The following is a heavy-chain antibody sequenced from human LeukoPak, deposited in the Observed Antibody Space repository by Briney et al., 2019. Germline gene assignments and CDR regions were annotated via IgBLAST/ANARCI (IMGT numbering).Heavy chain of an antibody. D-gene: IGHD3-10*01. CDR1: GFTFSSYA. V-gene: IGHV3-30-3*01. CDR3: ARNNYYGSGTISGYFDY. Sequence: GGSLRLSCAASGFTFSSYAMHWVRQAPGKGLGWVAVISYDGSNKYYADSVKGRFTISRDNSKNTLYLQMNSLRAEDTAVYYCARNNYYGSGTISGYFDYWGQGTLVTVSS. J-gene: IGHJ4*02. CDR2: ISYDGSNK.